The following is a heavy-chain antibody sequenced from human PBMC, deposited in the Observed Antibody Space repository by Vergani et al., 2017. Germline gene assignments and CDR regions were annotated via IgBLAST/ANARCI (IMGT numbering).Heavy chain of an antibody. J-gene: IGHJ4*02. D-gene: IGHD6-19*01. CDR1: GGTFSSYT. V-gene: IGHV1-69*02. Sequence: QVQLVQSGAEVKKPGSSVKVSCKASGGTFSSYTISWVRQAPGQVLEWMGRIIPILGIANYAQKFQGRVTITADKSTSTAYMELSSLRFADTAVYYCARIGPVAGKDYWGQGTLVTVSS. CDR2: IIPILGIA. CDR3: ARIGPVAGKDY.